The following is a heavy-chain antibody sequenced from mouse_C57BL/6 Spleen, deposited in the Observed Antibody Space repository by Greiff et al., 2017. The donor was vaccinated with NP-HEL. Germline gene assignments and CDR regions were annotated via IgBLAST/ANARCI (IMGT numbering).Heavy chain of an antibody. CDR2: ISGGGGNT. CDR3: ARTLNYYGSSCFDY. V-gene: IGHV5-9*01. CDR1: GFTFSSYT. J-gene: IGHJ2*01. D-gene: IGHD1-1*01. Sequence: DVKLVESGGGLVKPGGSLKLSCAASGFTFSSYTMSWVRQTPEKRLEWVATISGGGGNTYYPDSVKGRFTISRDNAKNTLNLQMSGLRSEDTALYYCARTLNYYGSSCFDYWGQGTTLPVSS.